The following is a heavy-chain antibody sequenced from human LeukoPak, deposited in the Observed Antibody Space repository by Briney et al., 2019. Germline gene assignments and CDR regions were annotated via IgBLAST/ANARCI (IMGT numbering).Heavy chain of an antibody. J-gene: IGHJ6*02. Sequence: GRSLRLSCAASGFAFDDYAMHWVRQAPGKGLEWVSLISGDGGTIYYADSAKGRFTISRDNTKNSLYLQMNSLRTEDTALYYCAKIQAAADNYYYGLDVWGQGTTVTVSS. CDR1: GFAFDDYA. CDR2: ISGDGGTI. CDR3: AKIQAAADNYYYGLDV. V-gene: IGHV3-43*02. D-gene: IGHD6-13*01.